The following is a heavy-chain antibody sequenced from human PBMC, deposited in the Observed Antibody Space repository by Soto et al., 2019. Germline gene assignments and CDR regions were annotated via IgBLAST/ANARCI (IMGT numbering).Heavy chain of an antibody. CDR2: IYWDDDK. CDR1: VSSLTTYGLG. CDR3: ARTGRYDSGRYYQDY. V-gene: IGHV2-5*02. J-gene: IGHJ4*02. Sequence: QITLKESGPTLVKPTQTLTLTCTFSVSSLTTYGLGVAWIRQPPGKALEFLAIIYWDDDKRFRPSPRTRLTITKDTSKNQVVLTMTNMDPVDTATYYCARTGRYDSGRYYQDYWGQGTLITVSS. D-gene: IGHD3-10*01.